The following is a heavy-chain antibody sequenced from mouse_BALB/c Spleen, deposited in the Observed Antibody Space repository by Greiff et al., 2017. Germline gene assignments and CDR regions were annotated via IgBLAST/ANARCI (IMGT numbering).Heavy chain of an antibody. J-gene: IGHJ2*01. Sequence: QVQLKQSGPELVKPGASVKISCKASGYAFSSSWMNWVKQRPGQGLEWIGRIYPGDGDTNYNGKFKGKATLTADKSSSTAYMQLSSLTSVDSAVYFCARGGHYYAFDYWGQGTTLTVSS. CDR1: GYAFSSSW. CDR3: ARGGHYYAFDY. CDR2: IYPGDGDT. D-gene: IGHD1-2*01. V-gene: IGHV1-82*01.